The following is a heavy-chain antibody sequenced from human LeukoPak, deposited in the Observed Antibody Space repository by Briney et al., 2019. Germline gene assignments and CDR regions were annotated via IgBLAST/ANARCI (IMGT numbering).Heavy chain of an antibody. CDR2: IYYSGST. J-gene: IGHJ4*02. V-gene: IGHV4-59*12. Sequence: SETLSLTCTVSGGSISSYYWSWIRQPPGKGLEWIGYIYYSGSTYYNPSLKSRVTISVDTSKNQFSLKLSSVTAADTAVYYCARSRWLSEFDYWGQGTLVTVSS. CDR3: ARSRWLSEFDY. CDR1: GGSISSYY. D-gene: IGHD3-22*01.